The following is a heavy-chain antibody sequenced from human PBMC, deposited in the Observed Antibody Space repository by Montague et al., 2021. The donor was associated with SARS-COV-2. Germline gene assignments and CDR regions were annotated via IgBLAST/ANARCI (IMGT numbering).Heavy chain of an antibody. CDR1: GFTFSFYE. J-gene: IGHJ6*02. CDR2: ISSSGSTI. D-gene: IGHD3-3*01. CDR3: ARGGTYYDFWSGFYNYYYAMDV. Sequence: SLRLSCAASGFTFSFYEMNWVRQAPGKGLEWVSYISSSGSTIYYPGSVKGRFTISRDNAKNSLYLQMVSLRAEDTAVYFCARGGTYYDFWSGFYNYYYAMDVWGQGTTATVSS. V-gene: IGHV3-48*03.